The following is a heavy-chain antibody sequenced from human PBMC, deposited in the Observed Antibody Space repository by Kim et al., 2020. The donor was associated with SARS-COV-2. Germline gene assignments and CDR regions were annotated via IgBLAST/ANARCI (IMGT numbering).Heavy chain of an antibody. CDR1: GGTFSSYA. D-gene: IGHD6-19*01. Sequence: SVKVSCKASGGTFSSYAISWVRQAPGQGLEWMGGIIPIFGTANYAQKFQGRVTITADESTSTAYMELSSLRSEDTAVYYCAMGLIAVAGFDYWGQGTLVTVSS. CDR3: AMGLIAVAGFDY. V-gene: IGHV1-69*13. J-gene: IGHJ4*02. CDR2: IIPIFGTA.